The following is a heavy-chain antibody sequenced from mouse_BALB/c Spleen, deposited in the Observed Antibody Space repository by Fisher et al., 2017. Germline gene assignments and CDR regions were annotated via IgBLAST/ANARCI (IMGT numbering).Heavy chain of an antibody. D-gene: IGHD2-10*02. V-gene: IGHV5-12-1*01. CDR3: ARQWYGNYYYYAVDY. J-gene: IGHJ4*01. Sequence: RFTISRDNAKNTLYLQMSSLKSEDTAMYYCARQWYGNYYYYAVDYWGQGTSVTVS.